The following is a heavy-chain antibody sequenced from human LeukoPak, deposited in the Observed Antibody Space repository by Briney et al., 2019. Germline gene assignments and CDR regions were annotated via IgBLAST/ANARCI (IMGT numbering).Heavy chain of an antibody. V-gene: IGHV1-18*01. J-gene: IGHJ2*01. D-gene: IGHD2/OR15-2a*01. CDR2: ISAYNGNT. CDR3: ARGSPSYAQWHFDL. CDR1: GYTFTSYG. Sequence: ASVKVSCKASGYTFTSYGISWVRQAPGQGLEWMGWISAYNGNTNYAQELQGRVTMTTDTSTSTAYMELRSLRSDDTAVYYCARGSPSYAQWHFDLWGRGTLVTVSS.